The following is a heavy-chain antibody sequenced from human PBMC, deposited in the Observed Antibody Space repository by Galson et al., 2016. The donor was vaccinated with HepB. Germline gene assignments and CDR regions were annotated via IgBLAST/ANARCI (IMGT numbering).Heavy chain of an antibody. D-gene: IGHD6-19*01. CDR1: GGTFSNYF. CDR3: ARDRDSSGLIDY. J-gene: IGHJ4*02. V-gene: IGHV1-69*13. Sequence: SVKVSCKASGGTFSNYFISWVRQAPGQGLEWMGGILPIFATANYAQKLQGRVTITADESTTTAYMKLSSLRSEDTAVYYCARDRDSSGLIDYWGQGTLVTVSS. CDR2: ILPIFATA.